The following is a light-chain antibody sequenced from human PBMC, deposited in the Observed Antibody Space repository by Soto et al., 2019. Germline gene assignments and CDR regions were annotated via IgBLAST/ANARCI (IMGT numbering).Light chain of an antibody. V-gene: IGLV1-51*01. CDR1: SSNIGNNY. Sequence: QSVLTQPPSVSAAPGQKVTISCSGSSSNIGNNYVSWYQQVPGTAPKLLIYDNNKRPSGNPDRFSGYKSGTSATLGISGLQTGDEADYYCGTWDSSLSVHVFGTGTKVTVL. CDR3: GTWDSSLSVHV. J-gene: IGLJ1*01. CDR2: DNN.